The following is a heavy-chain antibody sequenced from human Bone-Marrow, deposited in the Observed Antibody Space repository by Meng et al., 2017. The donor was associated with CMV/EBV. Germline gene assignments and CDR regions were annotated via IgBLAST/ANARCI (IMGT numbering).Heavy chain of an antibody. J-gene: IGHJ2*01. CDR3: ARKLPRYWYFDL. Sequence: SETLSLTCAVYGGSFSGYYYWSWIRQPPGKGLEWIGEINHSGNTNYNPSLKSRVTISVDTSKNQFSLKLSSVTAADTAVYYCARKLPRYWYFDLWGRGTLVTVS. V-gene: IGHV4-34*01. CDR2: INHSGNT. CDR1: GGSFSGYYY. D-gene: IGHD2-15*01.